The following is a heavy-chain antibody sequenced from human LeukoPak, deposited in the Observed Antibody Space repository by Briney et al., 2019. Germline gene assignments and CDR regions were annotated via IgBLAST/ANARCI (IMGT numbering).Heavy chain of an antibody. CDR3: ARDWGYCSSTSCHNWFDP. Sequence: GGSLRLSCAASGFIFSTYWMTWVRQAPGKELEWVANIKQDGSEKYYVDSVKGRFTISRDNAKNSLYLQMNSLRAEDTAVYYCARDWGYCSSTSCHNWFDPWGQGTLVTVSS. J-gene: IGHJ5*02. CDR1: GFIFSTYW. CDR2: IKQDGSEK. D-gene: IGHD2-2*01. V-gene: IGHV3-7*01.